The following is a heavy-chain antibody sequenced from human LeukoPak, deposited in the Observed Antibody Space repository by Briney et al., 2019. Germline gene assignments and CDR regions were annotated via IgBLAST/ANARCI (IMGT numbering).Heavy chain of an antibody. D-gene: IGHD3-22*01. CDR2: IYYSGST. J-gene: IGHJ4*02. CDR3: ATTSSGYYHNPYYFDY. V-gene: IGHV4-59*01. Sequence: PSETLSLTCTISGGSISSYYWSWIRQPPGKGLEWIGYIYYSGSTNYNPSLKSRVTISVDTSKKQFSLKLSSVTAADTAVYYCATTSSGYYHNPYYFDYWGQGTLVTVSS. CDR1: GGSISSYY.